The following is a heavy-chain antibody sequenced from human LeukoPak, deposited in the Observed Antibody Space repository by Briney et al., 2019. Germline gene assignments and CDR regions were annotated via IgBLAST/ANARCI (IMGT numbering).Heavy chain of an antibody. Sequence: SETLSLTCAVSGYSVSSGFFWGWIRQPPVKGLEWIATIYHNGNTYYNPSLKSRVTISVDTSKNQFSLKVSSVTAADTAVYYCTRGVALSDHGIIDSWGQGTLATVSS. V-gene: IGHV4-38-2*01. CDR2: IYHNGNT. CDR3: TRGVALSDHGIIDS. CDR1: GYSVSSGFF. J-gene: IGHJ4*02. D-gene: IGHD6-19*01.